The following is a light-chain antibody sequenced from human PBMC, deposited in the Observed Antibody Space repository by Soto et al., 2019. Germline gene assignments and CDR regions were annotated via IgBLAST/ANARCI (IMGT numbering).Light chain of an antibody. Sequence: QSVLTQPASVSGSPGQSITISCTGTSSDVGGYNYVSWFQQHPGKAPKLMIFEVSDRPSGISNRFSGSKSGNTASLTISGLQAAEEADYYCSSYSSSSTLYVFGTGTKLTVL. CDR1: SSDVGGYNY. CDR2: EVS. J-gene: IGLJ1*01. CDR3: SSYSSSSTLYV. V-gene: IGLV2-14*01.